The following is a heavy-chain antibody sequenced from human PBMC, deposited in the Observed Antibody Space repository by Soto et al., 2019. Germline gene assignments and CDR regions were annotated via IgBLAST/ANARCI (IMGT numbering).Heavy chain of an antibody. V-gene: IGHV1-18*01. Sequence: ASVKVSCKASGYTFTSYGISWVRQAPGQGLEWMGWISAYNGNTNYAQKLQGRVTMTTDTSTSTAYMELRSLRSDDTAVYYCAMLLWFGELAGRGVDYWGQGTLVTFSS. D-gene: IGHD3-10*01. J-gene: IGHJ4*02. CDR2: ISAYNGNT. CDR3: AMLLWFGELAGRGVDY. CDR1: GYTFTSYG.